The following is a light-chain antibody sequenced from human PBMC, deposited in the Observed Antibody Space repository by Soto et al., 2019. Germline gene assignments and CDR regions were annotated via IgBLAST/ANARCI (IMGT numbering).Light chain of an antibody. J-gene: IGLJ1*01. CDR1: SRDVGGYTF. CDR3: STYAGTSNV. CDR2: EVN. V-gene: IGLV2-8*01. Sequence: SSLTHPASTSGSPGMSVALSSTGTSRDVGGYTFVTWNQQHPGKALKLIIYEVNDRPSGVPDRFSGSKSGNTASLTVSGLQAEHEAHTSCSTYAGTSNVFATGPKVTV.